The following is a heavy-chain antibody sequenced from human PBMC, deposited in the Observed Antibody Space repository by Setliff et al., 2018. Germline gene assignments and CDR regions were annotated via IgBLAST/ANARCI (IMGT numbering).Heavy chain of an antibody. J-gene: IGHJ4*02. Sequence: GGSLRLSCAASGFTFSNNEMSWVRQAPGKGLEWVSVTYADGATNYADSVKGRFTISRDNSKNALYLQMNSLRAEATAVYYCRLWFGETSRDYWGQGTLVTVS. V-gene: IGHV3-53*01. CDR3: RLWFGETSRDY. D-gene: IGHD3-10*01. CDR1: GFTFSNNE. CDR2: TYADGAT.